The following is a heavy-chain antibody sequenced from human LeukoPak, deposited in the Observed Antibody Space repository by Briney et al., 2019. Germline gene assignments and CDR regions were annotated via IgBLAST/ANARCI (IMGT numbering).Heavy chain of an antibody. D-gene: IGHD6-13*01. CDR3: ARDLSSWYAFDY. Sequence: SSETLSLTCTVSGGSISNYYCSWIRQAPGKGLEWIGSRYYTGSASYSSSLRSRATISLGTSKNQFSLKLTSVTAADTAVYYCARDLSSWYAFDYWGQGTLVTVSS. J-gene: IGHJ4*02. CDR2: RYYTGSA. CDR1: GGSISNYY. V-gene: IGHV4-59*12.